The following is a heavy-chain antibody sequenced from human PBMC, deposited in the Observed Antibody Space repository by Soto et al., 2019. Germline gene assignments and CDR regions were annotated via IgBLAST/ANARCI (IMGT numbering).Heavy chain of an antibody. Sequence: QVQLVESGGGLVKPGGSPRLSCAVSGFTFSDYYMSWIRQAPGKGLEWFSYISSSDTIYYADSVKGRFTISRDNAKNSLYLQMNSLRAEDTAVYYCARDGGIGGWYFDLWGRGTLVTVSS. V-gene: IGHV3-11*01. J-gene: IGHJ2*01. CDR3: ARDGGIGGWYFDL. D-gene: IGHD6-13*01. CDR2: ISSSDTI. CDR1: GFTFSDYY.